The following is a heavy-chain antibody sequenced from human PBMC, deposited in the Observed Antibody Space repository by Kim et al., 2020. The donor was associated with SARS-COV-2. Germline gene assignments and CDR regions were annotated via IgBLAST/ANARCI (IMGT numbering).Heavy chain of an antibody. CDR1: GFTFSSYV. CDR2: ISANGGTT. J-gene: IGHJ4*02. Sequence: GGSLRLSCAASGFTFSSYVMSWIRQTPGKGLEWVSVISANGGTTVYADSVKGRFTISRDNSKNTVNLQVNSLRAEDTAVYYCTKGGVRWQKEGPDYWGQGTLVTVSS. V-gene: IGHV3-23*01. CDR3: TKGGVRWQKEGPDY.